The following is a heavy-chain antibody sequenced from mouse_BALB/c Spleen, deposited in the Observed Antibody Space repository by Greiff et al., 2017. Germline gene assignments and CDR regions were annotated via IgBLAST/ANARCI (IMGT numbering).Heavy chain of an antibody. Sequence: EVQLQQSGPELVKPGASVKISCKASGYTFTDYNMHWVKQSHGKSLEWIGYIYPYNGGTGYNQKFKSKATLTVDNSSSTAYMELRSLTSEDSAVYYCAREGITTAKDAMDYWGQGTSVTVSS. J-gene: IGHJ4*01. D-gene: IGHD1-2*01. CDR1: GYTFTDYN. CDR3: AREGITTAKDAMDY. V-gene: IGHV1S29*02. CDR2: IYPYNGGT.